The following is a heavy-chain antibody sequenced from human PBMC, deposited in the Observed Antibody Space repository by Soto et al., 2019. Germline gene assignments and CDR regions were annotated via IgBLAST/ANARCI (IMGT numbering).Heavy chain of an antibody. CDR1: GGSFSGYY. J-gene: IGHJ4*02. D-gene: IGHD5-12*01. CDR3: ARGVREYSVATISPYFDY. Sequence: SETLSLTCAVYGGSFSGYYWSWIRQPPGKGLEWIGEINHSGSTNYNPSLKSRVTISVDTSKNQFSLKLSSVTAADTAVYYCARGVREYSVATISPYFDYWGQGTLVTVS. V-gene: IGHV4-34*01. CDR2: INHSGST.